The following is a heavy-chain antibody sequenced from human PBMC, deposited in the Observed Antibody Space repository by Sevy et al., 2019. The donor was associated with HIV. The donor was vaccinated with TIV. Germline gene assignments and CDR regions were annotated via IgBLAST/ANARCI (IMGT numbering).Heavy chain of an antibody. J-gene: IGHJ4*02. D-gene: IGHD5-18*01. CDR2: ISGNGGST. CDR3: AHGRGYTSPRVFDF. V-gene: IGHV3-23*01. CDR1: GFTFSSYV. Sequence: GESLKISCAASGFTFSSYVISWVRQAPGRGLEWVSGISGNGGSTYYADSVKGRFTISRDNSKNTLYLQMHSLRVEDTAVYYCAHGRGYTSPRVFDFWGQGTLVTVSS.